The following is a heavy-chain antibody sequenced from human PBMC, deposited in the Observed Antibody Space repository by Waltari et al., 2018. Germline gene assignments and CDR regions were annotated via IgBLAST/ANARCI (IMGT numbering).Heavy chain of an antibody. J-gene: IGHJ4*02. CDR3: ARADSGSYHTFDY. Sequence: QVQLQESGPGLVKPSETLSLTCAVSGYSISSGYYWGWIRQPPGKGLEWIGSIYHSGITYYNPSLKGRVTISVDPSKYHCSLKLSSVTAADTAVYYCARADSGSYHTFDYWGQGTLVTVSS. D-gene: IGHD1-26*01. CDR2: IYHSGIT. CDR1: GYSISSGYY. V-gene: IGHV4-38-2*01.